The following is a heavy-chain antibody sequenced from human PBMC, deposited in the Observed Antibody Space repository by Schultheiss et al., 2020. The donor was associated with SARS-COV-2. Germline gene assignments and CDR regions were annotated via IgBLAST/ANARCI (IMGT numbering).Heavy chain of an antibody. Sequence: GGSLRLSCAASGFTFSRSDMSWVRQAPGKGLEWVSYISSSGSTIYYADSVKGRFTISRDNAKNSLYLQMNSLRAEDTAVYYCARVGYLHKLTWGQGTLVTVSS. CDR1: GFTFSRSD. CDR3: ARVGYLHKLT. CDR2: ISSSGSTI. V-gene: IGHV3-48*04. J-gene: IGHJ5*02. D-gene: IGHD1-26*01.